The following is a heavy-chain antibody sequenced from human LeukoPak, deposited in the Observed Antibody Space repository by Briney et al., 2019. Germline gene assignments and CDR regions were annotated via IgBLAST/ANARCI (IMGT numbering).Heavy chain of an antibody. CDR1: GGSISSSSYY. CDR3: ARGVVPAAMGSYSYYYMDV. V-gene: IGHV4-39*07. Sequence: SETLSLTCTVSGGSISSSSYYWGWIRQPPGKGLEWIGSIYYSGSTNYNPSLKSRVTISVDTSKNQFSLKLRSVTAADTAVYYCARGVVPAAMGSYSYYYMDVWGEGTTVTISS. CDR2: IYYSGST. D-gene: IGHD2-2*01. J-gene: IGHJ6*03.